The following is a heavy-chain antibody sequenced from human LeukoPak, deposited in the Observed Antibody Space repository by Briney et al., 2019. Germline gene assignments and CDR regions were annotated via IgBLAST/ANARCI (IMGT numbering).Heavy chain of an antibody. J-gene: IGHJ4*02. V-gene: IGHV3-48*01. CDR1: RFTFSTYS. D-gene: IGHD2-8*01. CDR2: IDDVGSII. Sequence: GGSLRLSCAASRFTFSTYSMNWVRQAPGKGLEWISHIDDVGSIIYYADSVKGRFTISRDNAENSLHLQMNSLRAEDTAVYYCARDWHPSRCTNTCHVDFWGQGTLVTVSS. CDR3: ARDWHPSRCTNTCHVDF.